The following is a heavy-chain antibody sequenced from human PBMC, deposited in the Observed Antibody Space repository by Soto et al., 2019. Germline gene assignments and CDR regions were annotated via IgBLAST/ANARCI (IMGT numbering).Heavy chain of an antibody. CDR1: GGSMSSYY. Sequence: SETLSLTCTVSGGSMSSYYWSWIRQPPGKGLEWIGYIYYSGSTYYNPSLKSRVTISVDTSKNQFSLKLSSVTAADTAVYYCASRKSSPYFDYWGQGTLVTVS. D-gene: IGHD3-10*01. V-gene: IGHV4-59*08. CDR2: IYYSGST. CDR3: ASRKSSPYFDY. J-gene: IGHJ4*02.